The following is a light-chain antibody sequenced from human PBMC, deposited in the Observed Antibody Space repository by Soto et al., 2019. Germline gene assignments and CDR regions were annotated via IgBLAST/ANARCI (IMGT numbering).Light chain of an antibody. V-gene: IGLV1-51*01. Sequence: QSVLTQPPSVSAAPGQKVTICCSGSTXNIGNDYVSWFQQLPGTVPKLLIYDNNKRPSGIPDRFSGSKSGTSATLGITGLQTGDEADYYCGTWDSSLSTFVFRTGTKVTVL. CDR3: GTWDSSLSTFV. CDR1: TXNIGNDY. J-gene: IGLJ1*01. CDR2: DNN.